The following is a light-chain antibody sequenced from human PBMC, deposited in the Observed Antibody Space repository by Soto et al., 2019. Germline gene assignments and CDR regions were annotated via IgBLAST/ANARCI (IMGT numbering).Light chain of an antibody. CDR1: SSNIGSNY. CDR3: AAWDDSLSGPVV. CDR2: RNN. J-gene: IGLJ2*01. V-gene: IGLV1-47*01. Sequence: QAVVTQPPSASGTPGQRATISCSGSSSNIGSNYVYWYQQLPGTAPKLLIYRNNQRPSGVPDRFSGSKSGTSASLAISGLRSEDEADYYCAAWDDSLSGPVVFGGGTKLTVL.